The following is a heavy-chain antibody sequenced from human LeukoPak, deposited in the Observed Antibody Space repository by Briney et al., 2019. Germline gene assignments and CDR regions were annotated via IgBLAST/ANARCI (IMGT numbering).Heavy chain of an antibody. D-gene: IGHD3-22*01. CDR1: GGSISSSSYY. Sequence: PSETLSLTCTVSGGSISSSSYYWGWIRQPPGKGLEWIGSIYYSGSTYYNPSLKSRVTISVDTSKNQFSLKLSSVTAADTAVYYCVRYPPYYYDSSGYYDYWGQGTLVTVSS. V-gene: IGHV4-39*01. CDR2: IYYSGST. CDR3: VRYPPYYYDSSGYYDY. J-gene: IGHJ4*02.